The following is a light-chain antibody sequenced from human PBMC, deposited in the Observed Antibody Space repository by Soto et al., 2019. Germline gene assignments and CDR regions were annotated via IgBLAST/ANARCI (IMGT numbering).Light chain of an antibody. J-gene: IGKJ1*01. Sequence: DIQMTHSPSILSASVGDRVTITCRSSQRIDTWLAWYQQKPGTAPKLLIYKATTLQSGVPSRFSGSGSGTEFTLAISSLEPDDFATYYCQQYETFSPWTLGQGTKVDIK. CDR1: QRIDTW. CDR3: QQYETFSPWT. V-gene: IGKV1-5*03. CDR2: KAT.